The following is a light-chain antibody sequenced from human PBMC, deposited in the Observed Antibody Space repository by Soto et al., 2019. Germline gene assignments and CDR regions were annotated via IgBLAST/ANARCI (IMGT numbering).Light chain of an antibody. CDR2: EVS. Sequence: QSALSQPPSASGSPGQSVTISCTGTSSDVGGYNYVSWYQQHPGKAPKLMIYEVSKRPSGVPDRFSGSKSGNTASLTVSGLQAEDEADYYCSSYAGSNNHVFGTVPNVTVL. CDR1: SSDVGGYNY. V-gene: IGLV2-8*01. CDR3: SSYAGSNNHV. J-gene: IGLJ1*01.